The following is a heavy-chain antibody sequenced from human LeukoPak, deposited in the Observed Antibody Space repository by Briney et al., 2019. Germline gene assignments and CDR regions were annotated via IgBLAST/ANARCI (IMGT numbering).Heavy chain of an antibody. V-gene: IGHV4-34*01. J-gene: IGHJ4*02. CDR2: INHSASA. D-gene: IGHD3-16*02. CDR3: AREIIWGTYRRLYYFDS. CDR1: GGSFSGYY. Sequence: SETLSLTCAVYGGSFSGYYWNWIRQVPGKGLEWIGEINHSASARYSPSLKSRVTMSVDTSKNQFSLKLTSVTAADTAIYYCAREIIWGTYRRLYYFDSWGQGTLVTVSS.